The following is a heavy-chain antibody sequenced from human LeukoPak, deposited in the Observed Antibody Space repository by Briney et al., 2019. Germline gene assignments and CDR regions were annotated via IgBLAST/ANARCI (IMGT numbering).Heavy chain of an antibody. Sequence: PSETLSLTCTVSGGSISSGSYYWSWIRQPAGKGLGWIGRIYTGGSTNYNPSLKSRVTISVDTSKNQFSLKLSSVTAADTAVYYCARDRPVYCSSTSCYYYYMDVWGKGTTVTVSS. J-gene: IGHJ6*03. CDR3: ARDRPVYCSSTSCYYYYMDV. CDR2: IYTGGST. CDR1: GGSISSGSYY. D-gene: IGHD2-2*01. V-gene: IGHV4-61*02.